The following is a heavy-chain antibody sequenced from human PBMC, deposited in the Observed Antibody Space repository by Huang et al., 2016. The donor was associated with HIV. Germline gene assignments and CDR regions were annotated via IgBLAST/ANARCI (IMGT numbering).Heavy chain of an antibody. Sequence: QVQLQQWGAGLLKPSETLSLTCAVNGGSVFGHYWSWIRQPPGKGLEWIAEINHSGTTNYNPSLKSRVSISVDISHNQVSLKLSSVTAADTAIYYCARSDSDSGGNDWIDPWGQGNPVTVSS. CDR2: INHSGTT. V-gene: IGHV4-34*01. J-gene: IGHJ5*02. CDR1: GGSVFGHY. D-gene: IGHD2-15*01. CDR3: ARSDSDSGGNDWIDP.